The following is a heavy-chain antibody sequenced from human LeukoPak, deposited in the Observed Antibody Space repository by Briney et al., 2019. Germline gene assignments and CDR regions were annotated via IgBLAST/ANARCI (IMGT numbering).Heavy chain of an antibody. D-gene: IGHD3-22*01. V-gene: IGHV1-18*01. CDR3: ARVTTNYYDSSGYYWDFDY. J-gene: IGHJ4*02. CDR1: GYTFTSYG. Sequence: ASVKVSCKASGYTFTSYGISWVRQAPGQGLEWMGWISAYNGNTNYARKLQGRVTMTTDTSTSTAYMEVRSLRSDDTAVYYCARVTTNYYDSSGYYWDFDYWGQGTLVTVSS. CDR2: ISAYNGNT.